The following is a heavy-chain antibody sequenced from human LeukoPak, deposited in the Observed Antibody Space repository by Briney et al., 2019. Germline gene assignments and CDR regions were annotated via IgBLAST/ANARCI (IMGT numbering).Heavy chain of an antibody. CDR3: ARVSVAGTFGYWYFDL. Sequence: GASVKVSCKASGGTFSSYTISWVRQAPGQGLEWMGGIIPIFGTANYAQKFQGRVTITADKSTSTAYMELRSLRSDDTAVYYCARVSVAGTFGYWYFDLWGRGTLVTVSS. CDR2: IIPIFGTA. V-gene: IGHV1-69*06. J-gene: IGHJ2*01. D-gene: IGHD6-19*01. CDR1: GGTFSSYT.